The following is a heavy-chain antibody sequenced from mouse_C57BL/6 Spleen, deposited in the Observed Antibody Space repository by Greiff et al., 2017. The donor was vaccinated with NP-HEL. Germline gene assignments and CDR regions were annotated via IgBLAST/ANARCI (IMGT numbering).Heavy chain of an antibody. CDR1: GYTFTSYW. J-gene: IGHJ3*01. V-gene: IGHV1-69*01. CDR3: ALYKAWFAY. CDR2: IDPSDSYT. D-gene: IGHD1-3*01. Sequence: KESCKASGYTFTSYWMHWVKQRPGQGLEWIGEIDPSDSYTNYNQKFKGKSTLTVDKSSSTAYMQLSSLTSEDSAVYYCALYKAWFAYWGQGTLVTVSA.